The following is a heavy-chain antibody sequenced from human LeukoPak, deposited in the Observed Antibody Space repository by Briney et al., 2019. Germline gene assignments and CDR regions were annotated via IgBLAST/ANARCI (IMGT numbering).Heavy chain of an antibody. CDR1: GGSISSYY. J-gene: IGHJ6*02. V-gene: IGHV4-59*01. CDR3: ARLLWFGELKLDYYGMDV. D-gene: IGHD3-10*01. Sequence: SETLSLTCTVSGGSISSYYWSSIRQPPGKGLEWSGYIYYSGSTNYNPSLKSRVTISVDTSKNQFSLKLSSVTAADTAVYYCARLLWFGELKLDYYGMDVWGQGTTVTVSS. CDR2: IYYSGST.